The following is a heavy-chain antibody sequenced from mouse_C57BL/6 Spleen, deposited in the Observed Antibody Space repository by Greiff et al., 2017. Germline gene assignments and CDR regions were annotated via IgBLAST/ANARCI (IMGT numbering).Heavy chain of an antibody. J-gene: IGHJ4*01. CDR3: ARVDYDGSMDY. CDR1: GYAFTNYL. D-gene: IGHD2-4*01. Sequence: QVQLQQSGAELVRPGTSVKVSCKASGYAFTNYLIEWVKQRPGQGLEWIGVINPGSGGTNYNEKFKGKATLTADKSSSTAYMQLSSLTSEDSAVYFCARVDYDGSMDYWGQGTSVTVSS. CDR2: INPGSGGT. V-gene: IGHV1-54*01.